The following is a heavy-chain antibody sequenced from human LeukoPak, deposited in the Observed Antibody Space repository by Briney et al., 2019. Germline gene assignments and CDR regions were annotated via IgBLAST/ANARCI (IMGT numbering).Heavy chain of an antibody. CDR3: ARGSTMIVVDGFDH. D-gene: IGHD3-22*01. J-gene: IGHJ4*02. CDR2: IYYSGST. Sequence: SETLSLTCTVSGGSISSYYWSWIRQPPGKGLEWIGYIYYSGSTNYNPSLKSRVTISVDTSKNQFSLKLSSVTAADTAVYYCARGSTMIVVDGFDHWGQGTLVTVSS. CDR1: GGSISSYY. V-gene: IGHV4-59*01.